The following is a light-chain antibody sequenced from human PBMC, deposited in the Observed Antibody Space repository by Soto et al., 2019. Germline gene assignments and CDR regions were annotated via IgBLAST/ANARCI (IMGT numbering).Light chain of an antibody. CDR3: QQYRDWPQT. CDR2: WAS. Sequence: DIVMTQSPDSLAVSLGERVTIHCKSSQSVXYSSNNKNYLAWYQRKPGQPPKVIIYWASTRESGVPDRFSGSGAETAFTLTISSLQPDDFAVYYCQQYRDWPQTFGQGTKVDIK. V-gene: IGKV4-1*01. J-gene: IGKJ1*01. CDR1: QSVXYSSNNKNY.